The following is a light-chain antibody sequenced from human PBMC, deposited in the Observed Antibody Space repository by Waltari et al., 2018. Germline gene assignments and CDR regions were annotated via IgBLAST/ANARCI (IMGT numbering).Light chain of an antibody. CDR1: QSVFNY. CDR3: LQRTNGSPVYA. Sequence: EIVLTQSPAPLSLSPGERATLSCRASQSVFNYVAWYQQKPGQAPRLLMYESSKRATGIPDRFSGSGSGTDFTLTIGSLEPEDSAVYYCLQRTNGSPVYAFGQGTKLEIK. J-gene: IGKJ2*01. V-gene: IGKV3-11*01. CDR2: ESS.